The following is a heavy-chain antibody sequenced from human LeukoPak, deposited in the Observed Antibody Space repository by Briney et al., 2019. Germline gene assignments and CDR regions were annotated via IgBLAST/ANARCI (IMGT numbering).Heavy chain of an antibody. V-gene: IGHV4-34*01. CDR2: INHSGST. Sequence: SETLSLTCAVYGGSFSGYYWSWIRQPPGKGLEWIGEINHSGSTNYNPSLKSRVTIPVDTSKNQFSLKLSSVTAADTAVYYCARSEGIAARFRYWGQGTLVTVSS. CDR1: GGSFSGYY. CDR3: ARSEGIAARFRY. D-gene: IGHD6-13*01. J-gene: IGHJ4*02.